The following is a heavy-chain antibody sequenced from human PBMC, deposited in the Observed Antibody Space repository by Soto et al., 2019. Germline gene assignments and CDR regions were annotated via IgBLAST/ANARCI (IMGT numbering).Heavy chain of an antibody. CDR2: IYWDDGK. D-gene: IGHD3-9*01. CDR3: ANRPAYDISTGYYPFDY. V-gene: IGHV2-5*02. J-gene: IGHJ4*02. CDR1: GFSLSTSGVG. Sequence: QITLKESGPTLVKPTQTLTLTCTFSGFSLSTSGVGVAWIRQPPGKALEWLALIYWDDGKRYSPSLKTRLNITKDTSKSPVVLTLTNVDPVETATYYWANRPAYDISTGYYPFDYWGQGSLVTVSS.